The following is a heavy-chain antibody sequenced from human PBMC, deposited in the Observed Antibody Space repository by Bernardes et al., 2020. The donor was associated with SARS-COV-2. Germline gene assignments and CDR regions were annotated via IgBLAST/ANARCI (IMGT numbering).Heavy chain of an antibody. CDR2: ISSSSSTI. J-gene: IGHJ6*02. Sequence: GGSLRLSCAASGFTFSSYSMNWVRQAPGKGLEWVSYISSSSSTIYYADSVKGRFTISRDNAKNLLYLQMNSLRDEDTAVYYCARDCGTAMVHYYYFALDVWRQGTTVTVSS. V-gene: IGHV3-48*02. CDR3: ARDCGTAMVHYYYFALDV. CDR1: GFTFSSYS. D-gene: IGHD5-18*01.